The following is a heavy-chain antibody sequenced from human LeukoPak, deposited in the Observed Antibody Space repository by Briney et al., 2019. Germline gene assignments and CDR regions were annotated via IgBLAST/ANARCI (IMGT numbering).Heavy chain of an antibody. CDR2: IIPIFGTA. V-gene: IGHV1-69*06. CDR3: ARGGQASHYYYYYGMDV. CDR1: GGTFSSYA. J-gene: IGHJ6*04. Sequence: SVKVSCKASGGTFSSYAISWVRQAPGQGLEWMGGIIPIFGTANYAQKFQGRVTITADKSTSTAYMGLSSLRSEDTAVYYCARGGQASHYYYYYGMDVWGKGTTVTVSS.